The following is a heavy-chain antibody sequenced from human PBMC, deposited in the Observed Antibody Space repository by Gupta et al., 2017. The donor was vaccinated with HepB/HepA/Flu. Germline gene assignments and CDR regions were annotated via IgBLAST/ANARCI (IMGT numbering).Heavy chain of an antibody. J-gene: IGHJ6*03. D-gene: IGHD2-21*01. CDR1: GGSFSGYY. Sequence: QVQLQQWGAGLLKPSETLSLTCAVYGGSFSGYYWSWIRQPPGKGLEWIGEINHSGSTNYNPSLKSRVTISVDTSKNQFSLKLSSVTAADTAVYYCARGGIAYCGGDCPNTWTGYMDVWGKGTTVTVSS. V-gene: IGHV4-34*01. CDR3: ARGGIAYCGGDCPNTWTGYMDV. CDR2: INHSGST.